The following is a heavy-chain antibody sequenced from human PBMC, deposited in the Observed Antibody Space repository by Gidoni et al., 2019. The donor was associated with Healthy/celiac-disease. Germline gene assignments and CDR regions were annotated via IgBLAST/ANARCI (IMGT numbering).Heavy chain of an antibody. J-gene: IGHJ4*02. CDR1: GVTVSSCW. CDR2: IKQDGSEK. D-gene: IGHD3-10*01. Sequence: EVQLVESGGDLVQPGGSLRLSGAAPGVTVSSCWMTWVRQAPGKGLEWVANIKQDGSEKNYVDSVKGRFTISRDNAKKSLYLQMNSLRVEDTAVYYCVKGFLVRGDRLDNWGQGTLVTVSS. CDR3: VKGFLVRGDRLDN. V-gene: IGHV3-7*04.